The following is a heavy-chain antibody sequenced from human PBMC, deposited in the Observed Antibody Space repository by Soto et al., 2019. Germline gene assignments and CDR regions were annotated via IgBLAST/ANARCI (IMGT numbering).Heavy chain of an antibody. CDR3: ARIKWELPVSAPSDY. D-gene: IGHD1-26*01. J-gene: IGHJ4*01. V-gene: IGHV3-30*03. Sequence: QVQLVESGGGLAQPGTSLRLSCAASGFTFTNHGIHWVRQAPGKGLEWVAVISFDGAKKYYAESVKDRFTISRDNSKITVYLQKDILATEETAVFCCARIKWELPVSAPSDYWGQGTLVTVTP. CDR1: GFTFTNHG. CDR2: ISFDGAKK.